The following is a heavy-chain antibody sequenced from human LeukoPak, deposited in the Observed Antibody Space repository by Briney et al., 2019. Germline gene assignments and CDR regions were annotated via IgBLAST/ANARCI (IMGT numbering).Heavy chain of an antibody. CDR1: GYTFTSYD. Sequence: ASVKVSCKASGYTFTSYDINWVRQATGQGLEWMGWMNPNSGNAGYAQKFQGRVTMTRSTSISTAYMELSSLRSEDTAVYYCARGYCSSTSCWYSDYWGQGTLVTVSS. D-gene: IGHD2-2*01. CDR2: MNPNSGNA. V-gene: IGHV1-8*02. CDR3: ARGYCSSTSCWYSDY. J-gene: IGHJ4*02.